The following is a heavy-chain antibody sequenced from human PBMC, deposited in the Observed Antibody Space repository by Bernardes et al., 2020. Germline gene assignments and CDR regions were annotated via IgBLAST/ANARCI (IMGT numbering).Heavy chain of an antibody. CDR2: IKHDGSEI. J-gene: IGHJ6*02. CDR1: GFSFSAYW. Sequence: GGSLRLSCTASGFSFSAYWMSWVRQAPGEGLEWVANIKHDGSEIAYVDSVKGRFSISRDNARNSLYLQMNRLRADDTAVYYCARAGDHDNTWGSLTPYYAMDVWGQGTTVTVSS. D-gene: IGHD3-16*01. V-gene: IGHV3-7*03. CDR3: ARAGDHDNTWGSLTPYYAMDV.